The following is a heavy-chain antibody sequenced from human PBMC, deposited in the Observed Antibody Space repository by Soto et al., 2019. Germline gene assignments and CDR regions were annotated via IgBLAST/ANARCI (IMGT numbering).Heavy chain of an antibody. CDR1: GYIFTAYS. J-gene: IGHJ4*02. Sequence: VASVKVSCKASGYIFTAYSMHWVRQAPGQGLEWVGWFNPNSGDTIYAQKFQGRVTLTRDTSISTAYMELHSLRSDDTAVYSCAREASAVISLDYWGQGTPVTVSS. V-gene: IGHV1-2*02. CDR3: AREASAVISLDY. CDR2: FNPNSGDT. D-gene: IGHD6-19*01.